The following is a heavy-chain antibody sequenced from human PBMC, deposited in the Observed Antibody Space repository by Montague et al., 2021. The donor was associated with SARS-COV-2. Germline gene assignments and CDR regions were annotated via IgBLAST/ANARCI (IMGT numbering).Heavy chain of an antibody. CDR3: ARGDFGVVIIPYYYHYMDV. CDR1: GGSISGSNYY. CDR2: IHYSGST. D-gene: IGHD3-3*01. Sequence: SETLSLTCTVSGGSISGSNYYWGWIRQPPGKGLEWIGTIHYSGSTYYKPSLKSRVTTSLDTSKSQFSLKLSSVTAADTAVYYCARGDFGVVIIPYYYHYMDVWGKGTTVTVSS. J-gene: IGHJ6*03. V-gene: IGHV4-39*01.